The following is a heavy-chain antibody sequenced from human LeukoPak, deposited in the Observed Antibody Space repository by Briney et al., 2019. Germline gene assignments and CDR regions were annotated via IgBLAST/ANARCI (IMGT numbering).Heavy chain of an antibody. CDR2: ISSSGSTI. J-gene: IGHJ6*04. CDR3: AELGITMIGGV. D-gene: IGHD3-10*02. CDR1: GFTFSSYE. V-gene: IGHV3-48*03. Sequence: WGSLRLSCAASGFTFSSYEMNWVCQAPGKGLEWVSYISSSGSTIYYADSVKGRFTISRDNAKNSLYLQMNSLRAEDTAVYYCAELGITMIGGVWGKGTTVTISS.